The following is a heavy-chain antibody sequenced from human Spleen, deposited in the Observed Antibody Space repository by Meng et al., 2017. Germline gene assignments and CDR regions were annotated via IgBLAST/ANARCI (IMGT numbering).Heavy chain of an antibody. J-gene: IGHJ4*02. CDR1: GYTFTSYY. V-gene: IGHV1-46*01. D-gene: IGHD2-15*01. Sequence: ASVKVSCKASGYTFTSYYIHWVRQAPGQGLEWMGMVNPSGGSTSYAQKFQGRVTMTRDTSTTTVYMELSSLRSEDTAVYYCARPEGYCSGGSCYSGGVDYWGQGTLVTVSS. CDR2: VNPSGGST. CDR3: ARPEGYCSGGSCYSGGVDY.